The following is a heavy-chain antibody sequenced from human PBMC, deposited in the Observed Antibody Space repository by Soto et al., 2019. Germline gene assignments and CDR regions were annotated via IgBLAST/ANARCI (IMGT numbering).Heavy chain of an antibody. CDR1: GVTFSSHA. CDR2: ISGSGGST. J-gene: IGHJ4*02. CDR3: ARDYAPGRYFDY. Sequence: GRSLRLSCAASGVTFSSHAMSWVRQAPGKGLEWVSAISGSGGSTYYADSVKGRFTISRDNSKNTLYLQMNSLRAEDTAVYYCARDYAPGRYFDYWGQGTLVTVSS. D-gene: IGHD2-2*01. V-gene: IGHV3-23*01.